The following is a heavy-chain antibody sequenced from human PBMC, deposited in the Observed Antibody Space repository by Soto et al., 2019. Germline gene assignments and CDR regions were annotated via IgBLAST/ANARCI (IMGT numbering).Heavy chain of an antibody. CDR1: GYTFTSYT. J-gene: IGHJ5*02. D-gene: IGHD3-9*01. Sequence: ASVTVSCKASGYTFTSYTIHWVRQAPGQRPEWMGWINVGIGNTKYSQDFLGRLTITRDTSASTAYMELSRLRSEDTPVYYCARKYNGVLPGYLSWFAPWGRGTLVTVSS. CDR3: ARKYNGVLPGYLSWFAP. V-gene: IGHV1-3*01. CDR2: INVGIGNT.